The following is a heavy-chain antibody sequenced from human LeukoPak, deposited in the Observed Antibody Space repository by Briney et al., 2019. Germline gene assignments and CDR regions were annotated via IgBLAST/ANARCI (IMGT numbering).Heavy chain of an antibody. Sequence: ASVKDSCKASGGTFSSYAISWVRQAPGQGLEWMGRIIPIFGTANYAQKFKGRVTITTDESTSTAYMELSSLRSEDTAVYYCALSSPYSSGWYPYFQHWGQGTLVTVSS. CDR3: ALSSPYSSGWYPYFQH. D-gene: IGHD6-19*01. CDR1: GGTFSSYA. V-gene: IGHV1-69*05. CDR2: IIPIFGTA. J-gene: IGHJ1*01.